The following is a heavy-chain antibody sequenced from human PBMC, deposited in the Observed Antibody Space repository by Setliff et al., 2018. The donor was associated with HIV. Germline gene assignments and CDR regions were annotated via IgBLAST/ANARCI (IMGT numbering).Heavy chain of an antibody. CDR2: IFYSGST. V-gene: IGHV4-39*01. J-gene: IGHJ4*02. Sequence: SETLSLPCTVSGGSISSSSYYWGWIRQPPGKGLEWIGSIFYSGSTYYNPSLKSRVTISVDTSKNQFSLKLSYVTAADTAVYYCARHSRGYDRQPFDYWGQGTLVTVSS. D-gene: IGHD3-22*01. CDR1: GGSISSSSYY. CDR3: ARHSRGYDRQPFDY.